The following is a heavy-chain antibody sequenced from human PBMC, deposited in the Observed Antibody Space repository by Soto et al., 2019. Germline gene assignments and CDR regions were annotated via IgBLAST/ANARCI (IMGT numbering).Heavy chain of an antibody. V-gene: IGHV3-30*18. J-gene: IGHJ3*02. CDR1: GFTFSSYG. CDR3: AKGTLGGEMATITGAFDI. CDR2: ISYDGSNK. Sequence: QPGGSLRLSCAASGFTFSSYGMHWVRQAPGKGLEWVAVISYDGSNKYYADSVKGRFTISRDNSKNTLYLQMNSLRAEDTAVYYCAKGTLGGEMATITGAFDIWGQGTMVTVSS. D-gene: IGHD3-16*01.